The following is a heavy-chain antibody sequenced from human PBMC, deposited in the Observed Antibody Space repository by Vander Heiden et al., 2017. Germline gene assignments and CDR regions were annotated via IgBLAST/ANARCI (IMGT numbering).Heavy chain of an antibody. V-gene: IGHV1-69*01. CDR3: ARGYSYGPYYYYGMDV. CDR1: AGTFTSYS. Sequence: QVQLVQSGAEVKTPGSSVKVSCQASAGTFTSYSISWVVQAPGQGLEWMGGIIPIFGTANYAQKFQGRVTITADESTSTAYMELSSLRSEDTAVYYCARGYSYGPYYYYGMDVWGQGTTVTVSS. CDR2: IIPIFGTA. J-gene: IGHJ6*02. D-gene: IGHD5-18*01.